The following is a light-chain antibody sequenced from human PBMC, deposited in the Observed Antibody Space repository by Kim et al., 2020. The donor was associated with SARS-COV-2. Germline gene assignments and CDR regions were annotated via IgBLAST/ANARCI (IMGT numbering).Light chain of an antibody. J-gene: IGKJ1*01. CDR2: DGS. Sequence: VSQGERAILSCRASQSVSSNLAWYQQLPGQPPRLLIYDGSTRVSGVPDRFSGSGYGTEFTLTISNLQSEDFAVYFCQQYYNWPPWTFGPGTKLEI. V-gene: IGKV3-15*01. CDR3: QQYYNWPPWT. CDR1: QSVSSN.